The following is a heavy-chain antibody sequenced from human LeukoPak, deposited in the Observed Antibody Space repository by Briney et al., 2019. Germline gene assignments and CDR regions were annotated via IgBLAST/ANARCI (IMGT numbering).Heavy chain of an antibody. CDR2: IYYSGST. V-gene: IGHV4-59*08. CDR3: ARPGSSGNDAFDI. CDR1: GGSISSYY. D-gene: IGHD6-19*01. J-gene: IGHJ3*02. Sequence: SETLSLTCTVSGGSISSYYWSWIRQPPGKGLEWIGYIYYSGSTNYNPSLKSRVTISVDTSKNQFSLKLSSVTAADTAVYYCARPGSSGNDAFDIWGQGTMVTVSS.